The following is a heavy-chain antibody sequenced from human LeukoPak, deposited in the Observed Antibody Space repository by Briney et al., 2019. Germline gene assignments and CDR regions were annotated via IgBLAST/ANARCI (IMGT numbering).Heavy chain of an antibody. CDR1: GFTFSRYT. Sequence: GGSLRLSCAASGFTFSRYTMNWVRQAPGKGLEWVSSISSSSSYIYYADSVKGRFTVSRDNSKNTLYLQMNSLRPEDTAVYFCAKHSGLYYFDYWGQGTLVTVSS. CDR3: AKHSGLYYFDY. D-gene: IGHD3-10*01. V-gene: IGHV3-21*01. CDR2: ISSSSSYI. J-gene: IGHJ4*02.